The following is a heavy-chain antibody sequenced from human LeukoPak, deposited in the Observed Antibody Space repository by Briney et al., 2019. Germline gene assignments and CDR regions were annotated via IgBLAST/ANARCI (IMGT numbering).Heavy chain of an antibody. CDR3: ARGLRYYYGSGSYYY. Sequence: SETLSLTCAVYGGSFSGYYWSWIRQPPGKGLEWIGEINHSGSTNYNPSLKSRVTISVDTSKNQFSLTLSSVTAADTAVYYCARGLRYYYGSGSYYYWGQGTLVTVSS. CDR1: GGSFSGYY. D-gene: IGHD3-10*01. J-gene: IGHJ4*02. V-gene: IGHV4-34*01. CDR2: INHSGST.